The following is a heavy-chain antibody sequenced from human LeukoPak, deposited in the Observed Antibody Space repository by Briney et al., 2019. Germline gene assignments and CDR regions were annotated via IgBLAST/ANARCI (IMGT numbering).Heavy chain of an antibody. D-gene: IGHD6-13*01. Sequence: ASVKVSCKASGYTFTSYYIHWVRQTPGQGLEWMEIINPSGGSTSYAQKFQGRVTMTRDTSTSTVYMELSSLRSEDTAVYYCEREKQLTGNYYYGMDVWGQGTTVTVSS. CDR1: GYTFTSYY. J-gene: IGHJ6*02. CDR3: EREKQLTGNYYYGMDV. V-gene: IGHV1-46*01. CDR2: INPSGGST.